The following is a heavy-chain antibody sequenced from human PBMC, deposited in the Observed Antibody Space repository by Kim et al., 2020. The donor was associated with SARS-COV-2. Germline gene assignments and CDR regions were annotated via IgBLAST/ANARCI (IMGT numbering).Heavy chain of an antibody. CDR3: ARGDGDGITGTNFDY. J-gene: IGHJ4*02. D-gene: IGHD1-7*01. V-gene: IGHV1-46*01. Sequence: QKFQGRVHMTRDTSKSTVYMELSSLRSEDTAVYYCARGDGDGITGTNFDYWGQGTLVTVSS.